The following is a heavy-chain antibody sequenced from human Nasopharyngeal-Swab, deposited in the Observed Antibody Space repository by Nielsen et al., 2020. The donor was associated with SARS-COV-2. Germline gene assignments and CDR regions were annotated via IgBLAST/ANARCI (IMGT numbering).Heavy chain of an antibody. J-gene: IGHJ5*02. V-gene: IGHV4-39*01. D-gene: IGHD2-2*01. Sequence: SETLSLTCSVSGGSISTSNYYWGWIRQPPGKGLEWIGNIYSSGSTYYYNPSLKSRVTISVDTSKNQFSLNLTSVTAADTAVYYCARHYFPSDNCFAPWGQGTLVAVSS. CDR2: IYSSGSTY. CDR1: GGSISTSNYY. CDR3: ARHYFPSDNCFAP.